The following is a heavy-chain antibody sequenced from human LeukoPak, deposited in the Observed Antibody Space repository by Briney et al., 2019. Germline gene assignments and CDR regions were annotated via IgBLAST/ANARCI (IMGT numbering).Heavy chain of an antibody. CDR1: GFTFSSYS. CDR3: ARTAVTPGSSDAFDI. V-gene: IGHV3-23*01. Sequence: PGGSLRLSCAASGFTFSSYSMSWVRQAPGKGLEWVSTFSGTGEITYYADSVKGRFTISRDNSQNTLYLQLNSLRAEDTAVYYCARTAVTPGSSDAFDIWGQGTMVTVSS. D-gene: IGHD4-17*01. CDR2: FSGTGEIT. J-gene: IGHJ3*02.